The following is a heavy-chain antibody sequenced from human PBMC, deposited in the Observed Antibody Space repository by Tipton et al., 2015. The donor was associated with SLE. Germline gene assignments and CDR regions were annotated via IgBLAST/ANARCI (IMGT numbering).Heavy chain of an antibody. CDR3: ARGYCPGGVCYTDYFDS. D-gene: IGHD2-8*02. Sequence: SLRLSCVGSGFIFTNYEMTWVRQSPGRGLEWVAYISASGSPINYADSVRGRFTVFRDNAKRSLFLQMSSLRAEDTALYYCARGYCPGGVCYTDYFDSWGQGTPVTVSS. CDR1: GFIFTNYE. J-gene: IGHJ4*02. V-gene: IGHV3-48*03. CDR2: ISASGSPI.